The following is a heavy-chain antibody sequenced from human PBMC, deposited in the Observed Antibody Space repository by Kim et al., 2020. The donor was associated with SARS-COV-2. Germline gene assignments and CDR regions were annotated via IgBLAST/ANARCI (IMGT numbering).Heavy chain of an antibody. CDR1: GGSVSSYY. CDR3: ARASSWYLHFQH. D-gene: IGHD6-13*01. V-gene: IGHV4-59*02. Sequence: SETLSLTCTVSGGSVSSYYWSWIRQSPGKGLEWIGYIFYSGSTNYNPSLKSRVTISVDASNNQFSLRLSSVTAADTAVYYCARASSWYLHFQHWGQGTLVTVSS. CDR2: IFYSGST. J-gene: IGHJ1*01.